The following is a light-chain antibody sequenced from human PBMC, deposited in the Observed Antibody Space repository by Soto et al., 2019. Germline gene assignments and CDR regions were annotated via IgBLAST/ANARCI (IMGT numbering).Light chain of an antibody. CDR1: QSVSSN. V-gene: IGKV3-11*01. Sequence: EIVMTQSPATLSVSPGERATLSCRASQSVSSNLAWYQQKPGQAPRLLIYGASSRATGIPDRFSGSGSGTDFTLTISSLEPEDFAVYYCQQRSNWPTFGQGTKVDI. J-gene: IGKJ1*01. CDR2: GAS. CDR3: QQRSNWPT.